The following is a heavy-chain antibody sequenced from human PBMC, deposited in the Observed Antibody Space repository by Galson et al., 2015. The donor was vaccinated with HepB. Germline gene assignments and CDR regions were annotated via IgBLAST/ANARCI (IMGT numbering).Heavy chain of an antibody. V-gene: IGHV3-53*01. CDR3: ARDLPGTTAGMLF. Sequence: SLRLSCAASGFTVRGNYMTWVRQAPGKGLEWVSVIYNGDRTYYAYSVRGRFTISRDISKNTLSLQMNSLRVEDTAVYYCARDLPGTTAGMLFWGQGTLVTVSS. CDR2: IYNGDRT. CDR1: GFTVRGNY. J-gene: IGHJ4*02. D-gene: IGHD2-2*01.